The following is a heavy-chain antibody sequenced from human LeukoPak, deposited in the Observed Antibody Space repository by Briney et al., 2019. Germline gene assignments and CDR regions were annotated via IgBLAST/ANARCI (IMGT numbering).Heavy chain of an antibody. CDR2: IYTSGST. Sequence: PSETLYLTCTVSGGSISSGSYYWSWIRQPAGKGLEWIGRIYTSGSTNYNPSLKSRVTISVDTSKNQFSLKLSSVTAADTAVYYCARANLRWLLFDYWGQGTLVTVSS. CDR1: GGSISSGSYY. V-gene: IGHV4-61*02. J-gene: IGHJ4*02. D-gene: IGHD5-24*01. CDR3: ARANLRWLLFDY.